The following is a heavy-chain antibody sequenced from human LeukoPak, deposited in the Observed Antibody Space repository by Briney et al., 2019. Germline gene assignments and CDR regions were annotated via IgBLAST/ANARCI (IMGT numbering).Heavy chain of an antibody. D-gene: IGHD2-2*01. Sequence: RASVKVSCKASGYTFTSYGISWVRQAPGQGLEWMGWISAYNGNTNYAQKLQGRVTMTTDTSTSTAYMELRSLRSDDTAVYYCARGQYCSSTSCYVHWFDPWGQGTLVTVSS. CDR1: GYTFTSYG. J-gene: IGHJ5*02. V-gene: IGHV1-18*01. CDR2: ISAYNGNT. CDR3: ARGQYCSSTSCYVHWFDP.